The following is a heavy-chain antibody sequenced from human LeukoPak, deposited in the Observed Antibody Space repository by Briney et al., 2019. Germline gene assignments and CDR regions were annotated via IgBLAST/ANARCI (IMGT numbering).Heavy chain of an antibody. CDR1: GFTFSSYW. CDR3: GRDVRDCSGGSCYGVDY. Sequence: GGSLRLSCAASGFTFSSYWMHWVRQAPGKGLVWVSRINTDGSSTSYADFVKGRFTISRDNAKNTLYLQMNSLSAEDTAVYYCGRDVRDCSGGSCYGVDYWGQGTLVTVSS. CDR2: INTDGSST. D-gene: IGHD2-15*01. V-gene: IGHV3-74*01. J-gene: IGHJ4*02.